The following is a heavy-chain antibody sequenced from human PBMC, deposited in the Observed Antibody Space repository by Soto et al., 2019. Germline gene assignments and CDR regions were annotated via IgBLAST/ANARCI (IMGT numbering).Heavy chain of an antibody. CDR2: IYPGDSDT. CDR1: GYSFTSYW. V-gene: IGHV5-51*01. CDR3: ARFSTSMAHYYYYGMDV. D-gene: IGHD3-10*01. J-gene: IGHJ6*02. Sequence: PGEYQKISCKGSGYSFTSYWIGWVRQMPGKGLEWMGIIYPGDSDTRYSPSFQGQVTISADKSISTAYLQWSSLKASDTAMYYCARFSTSMAHYYYYGMDVWGQGTTVTVSS.